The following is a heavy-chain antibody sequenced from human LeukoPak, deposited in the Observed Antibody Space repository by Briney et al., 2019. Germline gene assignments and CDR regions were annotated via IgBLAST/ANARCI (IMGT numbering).Heavy chain of an antibody. CDR1: GYTFTGYY. Sequence: ASVKVSCKASGYTFTGYYMHWVRQGPGQGLEWMGWINPNSGGTNYAQKFQGRVTMTRDTSISTAYMELSRLRSDDTAVYYCARSWAGSSYYYMDVWGKGTTVTVSS. D-gene: IGHD6-19*01. J-gene: IGHJ6*03. CDR2: INPNSGGT. V-gene: IGHV1-2*02. CDR3: ARSWAGSSYYYMDV.